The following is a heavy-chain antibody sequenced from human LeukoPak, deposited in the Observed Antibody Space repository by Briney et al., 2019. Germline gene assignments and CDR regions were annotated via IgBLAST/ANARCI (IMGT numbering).Heavy chain of an antibody. CDR1: GDSLSSYY. CDR3: ARHRAVSVVGNFYFDY. D-gene: IGHD1-26*01. CDR2: IYYTGST. J-gene: IGHJ4*02. V-gene: IGHV4-59*08. Sequence: SETLSLTCTVSGDSLSSYYWSWIRQPPGKELEWIGYIYYTGSTNYNPSLKSRVTMSVDTSKNQFSLNLSSVTAADTAVYYCARHRAVSVVGNFYFDYWGQGTLVTVSS.